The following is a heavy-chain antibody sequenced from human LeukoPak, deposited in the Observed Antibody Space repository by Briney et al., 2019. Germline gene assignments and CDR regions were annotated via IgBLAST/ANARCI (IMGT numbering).Heavy chain of an antibody. Sequence: PRRSLRLSCAASGFTFSSYAMHWVRQAPGKGLEWVAVISYDGSNKYYADSVKGRFTISRDNSKNTLYLQMNSLRAEDTAVYYCAVLGGVVITSYYFDYWGQGTLVTVSS. J-gene: IGHJ4*02. V-gene: IGHV3-30*04. D-gene: IGHD3-22*01. CDR2: ISYDGSNK. CDR3: AVLGGVVITSYYFDY. CDR1: GFTFSSYA.